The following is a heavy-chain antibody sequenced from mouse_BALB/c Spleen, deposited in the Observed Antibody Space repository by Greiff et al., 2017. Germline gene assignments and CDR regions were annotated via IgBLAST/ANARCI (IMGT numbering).Heavy chain of an antibody. CDR3: TRGGVRFAY. CDR2: IWGDGST. Sequence: VKVVESGPGLVAPSQSLSITCTVSGFSLTGYGVNWVRQPPGKGLEWLGMIWGDGSTDYNSALKTRLSISKDNSKSQVFLKMNSLQTDYTARYYCTRGGVRFAYWGQGTLVTVSA. J-gene: IGHJ3*01. CDR1: GFSLTGYG. V-gene: IGHV2-6-7*01.